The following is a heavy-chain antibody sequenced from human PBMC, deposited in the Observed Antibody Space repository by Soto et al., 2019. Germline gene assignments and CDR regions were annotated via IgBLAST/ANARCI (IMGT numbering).Heavy chain of an antibody. Sequence: QVQLVESGGGVVQPGRSLRLSCAASGFTFSSYAMHWVRQAPGKGLEWVAVISYDGSNKYYADSVKGRFTISRDNSKNTLYLQMNSLRAEDTAVYYCARERDKGLVRLYYYYGMDVWGQGTTVTVSS. J-gene: IGHJ6*02. CDR3: ARERDKGLVRLYYYYGMDV. D-gene: IGHD6-19*01. V-gene: IGHV3-30-3*01. CDR2: ISYDGSNK. CDR1: GFTFSSYA.